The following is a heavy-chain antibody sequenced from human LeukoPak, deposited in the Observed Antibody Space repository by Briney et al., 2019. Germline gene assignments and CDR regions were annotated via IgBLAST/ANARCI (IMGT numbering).Heavy chain of an antibody. J-gene: IGHJ4*02. V-gene: IGHV4-39*01. CDR3: ARHTAAAGPYFDY. D-gene: IGHD6-13*01. CDR1: GGSISSSSYY. CDR2: IYYSGST. Sequence: SETLSLTCTVSGGSISSSSYYWGWIRQPPGKGLEWIGSIYYSGSTYYNPSLKSRVTISVDTSKNQFSLKLSSVTAADTAVYYCARHTAAAGPYFDYWGQGTLVTVSS.